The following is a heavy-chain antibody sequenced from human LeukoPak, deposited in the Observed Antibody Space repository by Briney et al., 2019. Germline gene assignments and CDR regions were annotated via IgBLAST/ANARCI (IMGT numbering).Heavy chain of an antibody. V-gene: IGHV4-34*01. D-gene: IGHD3-3*01. Sequence: SETLSLTCAVYGGSFSGYYWSWIRQPPGKGLEWIGEINHSGSTNYNPSLKSRVTISVDTSKNQFSLKLSSVTAADTAVYYCARAGGYYDFWSGSKSEWFDPWGQGTLVTVSS. CDR3: ARAGGYYDFWSGSKSEWFDP. J-gene: IGHJ5*02. CDR2: INHSGST. CDR1: GGSFSGYY.